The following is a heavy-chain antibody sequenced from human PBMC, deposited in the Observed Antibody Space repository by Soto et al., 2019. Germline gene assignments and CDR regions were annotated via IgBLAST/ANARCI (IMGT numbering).Heavy chain of an antibody. CDR1: GFTLSDYH. D-gene: IGHD5-12*01. Sequence: QVQLVESGGGLVKPGGSLRLSCAASGFTLSDYHVSWIRQAPGKGLEWVSYISSSGSTIYYADSVKGRFTISRDNAKNALFLQMNNLRAEETAVYYWARETPWLIHDAFNLWGQGTMVTVSS. V-gene: IGHV3-11*01. J-gene: IGHJ3*01. CDR2: ISSSGSTI. CDR3: ARETPWLIHDAFNL.